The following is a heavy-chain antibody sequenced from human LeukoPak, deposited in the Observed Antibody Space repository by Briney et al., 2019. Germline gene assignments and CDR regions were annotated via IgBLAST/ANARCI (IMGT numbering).Heavy chain of an antibody. CDR3: TRDQEGSDY. J-gene: IGHJ4*02. CDR2: ITSSSSAK. CDR1: GFTFSTYS. Sequence: GGSLRLSCAASGFTFSTYSMNWVRQAPGKGLEWVSYITSSSSAKYYADSVKGRFTISRDNAENSLYLQMNSLRAEDTAVYYCTRDQEGSDYWGQGTLVTVSS. V-gene: IGHV3-48*01.